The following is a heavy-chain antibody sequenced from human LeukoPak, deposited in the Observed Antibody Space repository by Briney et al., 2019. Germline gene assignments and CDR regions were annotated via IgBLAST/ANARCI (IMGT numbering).Heavy chain of an antibody. D-gene: IGHD3-3*01. Sequence: ASVKVSCKASGYTFTTYGISWVRQAPGQGLEWMGWISANNGNTNFAQKLQGRVTMTTDTSTSTAYMELRSLRSDDTAVYYCAREWYDFWSGRRGDRIDYWGQGTLVTVSS. CDR3: AREWYDFWSGRRGDRIDY. CDR1: GYTFTTYG. CDR2: ISANNGNT. V-gene: IGHV1-18*01. J-gene: IGHJ4*02.